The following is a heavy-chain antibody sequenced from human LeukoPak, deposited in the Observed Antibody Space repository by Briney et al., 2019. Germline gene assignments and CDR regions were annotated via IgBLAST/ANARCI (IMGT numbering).Heavy chain of an antibody. CDR1: GYTFTSYG. V-gene: IGHV1-18*01. D-gene: IGHD3-16*02. CDR2: ISAYNGNT. J-gene: IGHJ4*02. Sequence: ASVTVSCKASGYTFTSYGISWVRQAPGQGLEWMGWISAYNGNTNYAQKLQGRVTMTTDTSTSTAYMELRSLRSDDTAVYYCARSDDYVWGSYRYKEGYFDYWGQGTLVTVSS. CDR3: ARSDDYVWGSYRYKEGYFDY.